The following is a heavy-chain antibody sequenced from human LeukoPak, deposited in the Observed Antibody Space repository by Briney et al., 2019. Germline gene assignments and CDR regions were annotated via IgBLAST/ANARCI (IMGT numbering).Heavy chain of an antibody. J-gene: IGHJ5*02. CDR1: GGSFSGDY. Sequence: PSENLSLTCVVYGGSFSGDYWSWIHQPQGKRLEWIEEINHSGGTNDKPSLKSRVHISVDTSKNQFSLKLSSVNAADTAVYYCARARSGSYDWFDPWGQGTLVTVSS. D-gene: IGHD1-26*01. CDR3: ARARSGSYDWFDP. CDR2: INHSGGT. V-gene: IGHV4-34*01.